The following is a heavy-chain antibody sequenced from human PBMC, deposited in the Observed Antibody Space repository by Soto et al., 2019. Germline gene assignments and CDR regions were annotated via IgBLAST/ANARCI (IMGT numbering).Heavy chain of an antibody. CDR1: GFSLSTSGVG. V-gene: IGHV2-5*02. D-gene: IGHD3-22*01. CDR2: IYWDDDK. J-gene: IGHJ6*02. Sequence: ESGPTLVNPTQTLTLTCTFSGFSLSTSGVGVGWIRQPPGKALEWLALIYWDDDKRYSPSLKSRLTITKDTSKNQVVLTMTNMDPVDTATYYCAHMYYYDSSGYPITTRLGYYGMDVWGQGTTVTVSS. CDR3: AHMYYYDSSGYPITTRLGYYGMDV.